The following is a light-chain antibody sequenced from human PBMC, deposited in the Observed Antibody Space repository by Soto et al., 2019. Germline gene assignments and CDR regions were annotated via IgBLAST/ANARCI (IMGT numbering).Light chain of an antibody. CDR3: QQYGSSPRT. CDR1: QSVSSNY. Sequence: IMLTQSPGTLSLSPGERATLSCRASQSVSSNYLAWYQQKPGQGPRLLMYGASSRATGIPDRFSGSGSGTDFTLTIGRLEPEDFVVYYCQQYGSSPRTFGQGTKVDI. CDR2: GAS. J-gene: IGKJ1*01. V-gene: IGKV3-20*01.